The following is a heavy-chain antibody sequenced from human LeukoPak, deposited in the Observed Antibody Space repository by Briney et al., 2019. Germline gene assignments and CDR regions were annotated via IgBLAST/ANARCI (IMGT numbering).Heavy chain of an antibody. Sequence: GGSLRLSCAASGFTFSSYAMSWVRQAPGKGLEWVSAISGSGGSTYYADSVKGRFTISRDNSKNTLYLQMNSLRAEDTAVYYCAKAPTGYSSRLGTYYYGMDVRGQGTTVTVSS. D-gene: IGHD6-13*01. CDR1: GFTFSSYA. CDR2: ISGSGGST. CDR3: AKAPTGYSSRLGTYYYGMDV. V-gene: IGHV3-23*01. J-gene: IGHJ6*02.